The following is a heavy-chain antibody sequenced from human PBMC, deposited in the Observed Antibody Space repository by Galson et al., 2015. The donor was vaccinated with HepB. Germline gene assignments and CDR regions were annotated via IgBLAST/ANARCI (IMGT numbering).Heavy chain of an antibody. CDR1: GFTFSSYA. Sequence: CAASGFTFSSYAMSWVRQAPGKGLEWVSAISGSGGSTYYADSVKGRFTISRDNSKNTLYLQMNSLRAEDTAVYYCAKALYGDYAFPLPFDYWGQGTLVTVSS. J-gene: IGHJ4*02. D-gene: IGHD4-17*01. V-gene: IGHV3-23*01. CDR2: ISGSGGST. CDR3: AKALYGDYAFPLPFDY.